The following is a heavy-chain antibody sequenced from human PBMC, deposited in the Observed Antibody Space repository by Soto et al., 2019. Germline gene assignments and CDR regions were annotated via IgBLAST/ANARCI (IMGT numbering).Heavy chain of an antibody. CDR1: GFTFSSYA. Sequence: GGSLRLSCSASGFTFSSYAMHWVRQAPGKGLEYVSAISSNGGSTYYADSVKGRFTISRDNSKNTLYLQMSSLRAEDTAVYYCVKDHLLYYGSGSYYTYFDYWGQGTLVTVSS. V-gene: IGHV3-64D*08. J-gene: IGHJ4*02. CDR3: VKDHLLYYGSGSYYTYFDY. CDR2: ISSNGGST. D-gene: IGHD3-10*01.